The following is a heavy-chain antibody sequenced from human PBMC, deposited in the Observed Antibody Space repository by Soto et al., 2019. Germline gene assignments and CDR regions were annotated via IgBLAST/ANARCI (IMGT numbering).Heavy chain of an antibody. V-gene: IGHV4-39*01. CDR2: IYYSGST. D-gene: IGHD3-9*01. J-gene: IGHJ6*03. Sequence: PSETLSLTCTVSGGSISSSSYYWGGIRQPPGKGLEWIGSIYYSGSTYYNPSLKSRVTISVDTSKNQFSLKLSSVTAADTAVYYCARLRYFDWLPKIDYYYYYYMDVWGKGTTVTVSS. CDR1: GGSISSSSYY. CDR3: ARLRYFDWLPKIDYYYYYYMDV.